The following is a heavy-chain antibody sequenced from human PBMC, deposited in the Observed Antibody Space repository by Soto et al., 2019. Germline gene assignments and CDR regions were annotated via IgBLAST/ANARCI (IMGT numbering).Heavy chain of an antibody. CDR1: GFTFSSYE. CDR2: ISSSGSTK. J-gene: IGHJ4*02. CDR3: AKEEYYYGPWDFDY. D-gene: IGHD3-10*01. V-gene: IGHV3-48*03. Sequence: GGSLRLSCEVSGFTFSSYEMNWVRQAPGKGLEWVSYISSSGSTKNYADSVKGRFTISRDNSKNTLYLQMNSLRAEDTAVYYCAKEEYYYGPWDFDYWGQGTLVTVSS.